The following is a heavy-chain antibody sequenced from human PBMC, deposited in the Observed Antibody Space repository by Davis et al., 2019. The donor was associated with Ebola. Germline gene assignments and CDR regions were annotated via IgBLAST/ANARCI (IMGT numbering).Heavy chain of an antibody. CDR3: ATEIDYYYDSSGYLGIPLRY. D-gene: IGHD3-22*01. Sequence: ASVKVSCKVSGYTLTELSMHWVRQAPGKGLEWMGGFDPEDGETIYAQKFQGRVTMTEDTSTDTAYMELSSLRSEDTAVYYCATEIDYYYDSSGYLGIPLRYWGQGTLVTVSS. J-gene: IGHJ4*02. V-gene: IGHV1-24*01. CDR2: FDPEDGET. CDR1: GYTLTELS.